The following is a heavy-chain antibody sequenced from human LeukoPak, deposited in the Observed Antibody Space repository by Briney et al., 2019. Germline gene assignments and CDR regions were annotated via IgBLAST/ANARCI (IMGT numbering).Heavy chain of an antibody. CDR3: ARKDWNNVRAFDI. J-gene: IGHJ3*02. CDR2: IYYSGNT. Sequence: SETLSLTCTVSGGSISNYYWNWIRQPPGKGPEWIGYIYYSGNTNYNPSLKSRVTISVDTSTIQFSLKLRSVTAADTAVYYCARKDWNNVRAFDIWGQGTLVTVSS. CDR1: GGSISNYY. V-gene: IGHV4-59*08. D-gene: IGHD1/OR15-1a*01.